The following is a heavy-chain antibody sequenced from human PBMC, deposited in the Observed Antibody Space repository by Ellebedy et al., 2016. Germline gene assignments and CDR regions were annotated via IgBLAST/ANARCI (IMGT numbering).Heavy chain of an antibody. D-gene: IGHD3-3*01. CDR2: ISWNSGSI. J-gene: IGHJ4*02. CDR3: VKDKNTYDFWSGGDD. Sequence: GGSLRLXCAASGFTFTDYAMHWVRQAPGKGLAWVSSISWNSGSIGYTDSVKGRFSISRDNARNSLYLEMNGLRADDTALYYCVKDKNTYDFWSGGDDWGQGTRVTVSS. V-gene: IGHV3-9*01. CDR1: GFTFTDYA.